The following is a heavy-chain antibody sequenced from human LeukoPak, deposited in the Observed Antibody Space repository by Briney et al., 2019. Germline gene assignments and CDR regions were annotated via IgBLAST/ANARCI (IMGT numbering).Heavy chain of an antibody. CDR1: GGSISSSSYY. Sequence: SETLSLTCTVSGGSISSSSYYWGWIRQPPGKGLEWIGSIYYSGSTYYNPSLKSRVTISVDTSKNQFSLKLSSVTAADTAVYYCAGAFRGTYSLFYYYYMDVWGKGTTVTVSS. V-gene: IGHV4-39*07. D-gene: IGHD1-26*01. J-gene: IGHJ6*03. CDR3: AGAFRGTYSLFYYYYMDV. CDR2: IYYSGST.